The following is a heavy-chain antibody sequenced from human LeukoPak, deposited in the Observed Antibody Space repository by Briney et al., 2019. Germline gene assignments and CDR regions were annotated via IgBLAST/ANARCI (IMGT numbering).Heavy chain of an antibody. J-gene: IGHJ3*02. D-gene: IGHD6-13*01. CDR1: GGTFISYA. V-gene: IGHV1-69*06. CDR2: IIPIFGTA. CDR3: ARGRPLPGTRGAFDI. Sequence: GAAVRGSYKGSGGTFISYAIRWGRQAPGQGVERMGGIIPIFGTANYTQKFQGRVTITAEKNTSTAYMALSSLRSQHTAVYYCARGRPLPGTRGAFDIWGQGTMVTVSS.